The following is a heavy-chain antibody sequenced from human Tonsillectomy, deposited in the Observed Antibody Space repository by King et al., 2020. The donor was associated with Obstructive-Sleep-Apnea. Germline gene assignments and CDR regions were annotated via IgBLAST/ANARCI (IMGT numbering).Heavy chain of an antibody. Sequence: QLVQSGAEVKNSGSSVKVSCKASGGTFSSYAISWVRQAPGQGLEWMGGIIPFFGIANYAQKFQGRVTITADKSPSTAYMELSSLRSEDTAVYYCARSRKEMGTIGDYYYGMDVWGQGTTVTVSS. D-gene: IGHD5-24*01. CDR1: GGTFSSYA. CDR2: IIPFFGIA. CDR3: ARSRKEMGTIGDYYYGMDV. V-gene: IGHV1-69*17. J-gene: IGHJ6*02.